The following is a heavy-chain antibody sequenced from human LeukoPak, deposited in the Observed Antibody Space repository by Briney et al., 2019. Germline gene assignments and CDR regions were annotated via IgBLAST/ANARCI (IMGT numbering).Heavy chain of an antibody. V-gene: IGHV4-4*07. CDR3: ARDQDYDSSGVLLDY. CDR2: IYTIGST. D-gene: IGHD3-22*01. CDR1: GGSISSYY. Sequence: SETLSLTCTVSGGSISSYYWSWIRHPAGKGIEWIGRIYTIGSTNYNPTLKSRVTMPVDTSKDQFSLKLSSVTAADTAVYYCARDQDYDSSGVLLDYWGQGSLVTVSS. J-gene: IGHJ4*02.